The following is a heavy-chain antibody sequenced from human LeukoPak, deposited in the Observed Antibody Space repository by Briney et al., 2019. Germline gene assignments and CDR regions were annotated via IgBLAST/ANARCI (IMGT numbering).Heavy chain of an antibody. CDR2: TNPSGGST. V-gene: IGHV1-46*01. J-gene: IGHJ4*02. CDR1: GYTFTSYS. D-gene: IGHD1-26*01. CDR3: ARSRSGTYLLAY. Sequence: ASVTVSCTASGYTFTSYSIHWVRQAPGQGLKWLGMTNPSGGSTTYAQKFQGRVTMTRDTSTSTVYMELSSLRSEDTAVYYCARSRSGTYLLAYWGQGTLVTVSS.